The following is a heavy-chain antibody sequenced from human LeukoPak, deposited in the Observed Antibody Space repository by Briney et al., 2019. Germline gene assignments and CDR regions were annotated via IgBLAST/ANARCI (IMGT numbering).Heavy chain of an antibody. CDR1: GFTFDDYA. CDR3: AKDKHLYDRTGAFDI. D-gene: IGHD1-14*01. V-gene: IGHV3-9*03. CDR2: ISWNSGSI. J-gene: IGHJ3*02. Sequence: QAGGSLRLSCAASGFTFDDYAMHWVRQAPGKGLEWVSGISWNSGSIGYADSVKGRFTISRDNAKNSLYLQMNSLRAEDMALYYCAKDKHLYDRTGAFDIWGQGTMVTVSS.